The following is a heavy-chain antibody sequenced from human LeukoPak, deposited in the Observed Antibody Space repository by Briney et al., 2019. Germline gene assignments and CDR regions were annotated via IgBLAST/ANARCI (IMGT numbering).Heavy chain of an antibody. Sequence: GRSRRLSCAASGFTFSSYGMHWVRQAPGKGLEWVAVISYDGSNKYYADSVKGRFTISRDNSKNTLYLQMNSLRAEDTAVYYCAKDDVAIVVVPAAAFDYWGQGTLVTVSS. CDR1: GFTFSSYG. D-gene: IGHD2-2*01. CDR2: ISYDGSNK. CDR3: AKDDVAIVVVPAAAFDY. J-gene: IGHJ4*02. V-gene: IGHV3-30*18.